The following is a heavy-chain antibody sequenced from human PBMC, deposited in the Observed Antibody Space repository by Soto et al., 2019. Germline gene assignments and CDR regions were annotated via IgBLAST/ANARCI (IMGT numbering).Heavy chain of an antibody. CDR2: IYYSGST. D-gene: IGHD2-15*01. CDR3: AGTGSGYCSGGSCYPRARYYYYGMDV. V-gene: IGHV4-39*01. CDR1: GFSISSSSYY. J-gene: IGHJ6*02. Sequence: SATLSLTCTVSGFSISSSSYYWGWIRQPPGKGLEWIGSIYYSGSTYYNPSLKSRVTISVDTSKNQFSLKLSSVTAADTAVYYCAGTGSGYCSGGSCYPRARYYYYGMDVWGQGTTVT.